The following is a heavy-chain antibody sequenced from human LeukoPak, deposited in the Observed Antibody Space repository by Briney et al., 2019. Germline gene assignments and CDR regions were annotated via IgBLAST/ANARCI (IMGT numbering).Heavy chain of an antibody. CDR2: IRSKANSYAT. CDR3: TRAPTPYGGYDYLDY. Sequence: PGGSVRLSCAASGFTFSGSAMHWVRQASGKGLEWVGRIRSKANSYATAYAASVKGRFTISRDDSKNTAYLQMNSLKTEDTAVYYCTRAPTPYGGYDYLDYWGQGTLVTVSS. J-gene: IGHJ4*02. V-gene: IGHV3-73*01. D-gene: IGHD5-12*01. CDR1: GFTFSGSA.